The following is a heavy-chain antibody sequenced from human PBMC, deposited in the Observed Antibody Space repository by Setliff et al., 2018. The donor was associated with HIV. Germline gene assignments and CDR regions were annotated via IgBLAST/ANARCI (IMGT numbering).Heavy chain of an antibody. CDR1: GASISSYY. J-gene: IGHJ6*02. D-gene: IGHD5-12*01. CDR3: ARGDGYRSNDAYYDTGIDV. Sequence: SETLSLTCKVSGASISSYYWSWVRQPPGKGLEWIGYIYNSGYSNSKPSLKSRVTMSLDTSKNQFSLELTSVTAADTAVYFCARGDGYRSNDAYYDTGIDVWGQGITVTVSS. CDR2: IYNSGYS. V-gene: IGHV4-59*01.